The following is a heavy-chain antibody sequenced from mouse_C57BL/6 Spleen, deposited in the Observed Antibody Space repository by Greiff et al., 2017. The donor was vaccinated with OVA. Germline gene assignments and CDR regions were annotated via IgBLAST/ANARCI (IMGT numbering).Heavy chain of an antibody. CDR2: LSSGSSTI. J-gene: IGHJ4*01. D-gene: IGHD4-1*01. CDR1: GFPFSDYG. Sequence: ELMLVASGGGLVKPGGSLKLSCAASGFPFSDYGMHWVRQAPEKGLDWVAYLSSGSSTIYYADPVKGRFTISRENDKNTLFLQMTSLRSEDTAMYYCATNWDVGAMDYWGQGTSVTVSS. V-gene: IGHV5-17*01. CDR3: ATNWDVGAMDY.